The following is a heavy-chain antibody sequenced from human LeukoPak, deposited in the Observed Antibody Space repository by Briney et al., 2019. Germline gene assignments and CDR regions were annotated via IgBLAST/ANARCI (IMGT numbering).Heavy chain of an antibody. D-gene: IGHD3-22*01. V-gene: IGHV3-30*02. J-gene: IGHJ4*02. CDR1: GFTFSSFG. Sequence: PGGSLRLSCAASGFTFSSFGMHWVRQAPGKGLEWGAFTRYDGSNKYYVDSVKGRFTVSRDNSKNTLYLQMNSLRAEDTAVYYCAKGLILAVFDYSGQGTLVTVSS. CDR3: AKGLILAVFDY. CDR2: TRYDGSNK.